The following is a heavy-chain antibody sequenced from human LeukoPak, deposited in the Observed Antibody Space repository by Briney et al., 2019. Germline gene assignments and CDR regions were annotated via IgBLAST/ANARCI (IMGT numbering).Heavy chain of an antibody. CDR2: INPSGGST. CDR3: ARGLRGIAVAGRGHTREGFDY. Sequence: ASVKVSCKASGYTFTSYYMHWVRQAPGQGLEWMGIINPSGGSTSYAQKFQGRVTMTRDTSTSTVYMELSSLRSEDTAVYYCARGLRGIAVAGRGHTREGFDYWGQGTLVTVSS. D-gene: IGHD6-19*01. J-gene: IGHJ4*02. CDR1: GYTFTSYY. V-gene: IGHV1-46*01.